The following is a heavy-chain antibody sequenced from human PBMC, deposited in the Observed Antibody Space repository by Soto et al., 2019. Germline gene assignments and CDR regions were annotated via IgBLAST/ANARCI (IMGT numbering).Heavy chain of an antibody. CDR1: GGSISSYY. CDR2: IYYSGST. J-gene: IGHJ6*02. V-gene: IGHV4-59*01. Sequence: QVQLQESGPGLVKPSETLSLTCTVSGGSISSYYWSWIRQPPGKGLALIGYIYYSGSTNYNPSLKSRVTISVDTSKNQFALTLSSLTAADTAVYYCARGRQLVSVFSQAWGMDVWGQGTRVSVSS. D-gene: IGHD6-6*01. CDR3: ARGRQLVSVFSQAWGMDV.